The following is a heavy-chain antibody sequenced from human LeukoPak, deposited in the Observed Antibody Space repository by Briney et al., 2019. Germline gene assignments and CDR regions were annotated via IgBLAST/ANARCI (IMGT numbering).Heavy chain of an antibody. CDR2: INSDGTTT. CDR1: GFTFSTYW. V-gene: IGHV3-74*01. J-gene: IGHJ6*02. D-gene: IGHD4-11*01. Sequence: GGSLRLSCSASGFTFSTYWMHWVRQAPGQGLVWVSRINSDGTTTSYADSVKGRSTISRDNAKNTVYLLLNSLRADDTAVYYCAGADYSNYGNNGMDVWGQGTTVTVSS. CDR3: AGADYSNYGNNGMDV.